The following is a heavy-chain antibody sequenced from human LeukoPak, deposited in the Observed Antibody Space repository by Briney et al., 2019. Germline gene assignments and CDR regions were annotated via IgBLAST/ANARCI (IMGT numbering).Heavy chain of an antibody. Sequence: PSETLSLTCTVSGGSMSSYYWSWIRQPPGKGLEWIGYIYYSGSTNYNPSLKSRVTISVDTSKNQFSLKLSSVTAADTAVYYCVRVGSYSSSWLDYWGQGTLVTVSS. CDR2: IYYSGST. CDR1: GGSMSSYY. J-gene: IGHJ4*02. V-gene: IGHV4-59*01. CDR3: VRVGSYSSSWLDY. D-gene: IGHD6-13*01.